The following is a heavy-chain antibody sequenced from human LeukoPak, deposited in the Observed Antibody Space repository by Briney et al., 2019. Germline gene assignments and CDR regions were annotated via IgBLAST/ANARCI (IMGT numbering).Heavy chain of an antibody. Sequence: GGSLRLSCAASGLTFSDEYMSWIRQAPGKGLEWVSYISNTGSFISYADSVKGRFTISRDNAKNSLYLQMNSLRAEDTAVYYCARDRYCSGGSCPTNYWGQGTLVTVSS. D-gene: IGHD2-15*01. CDR3: ARDRYCSGGSCPTNY. J-gene: IGHJ4*02. CDR1: GLTFSDEY. CDR2: ISNTGSFI. V-gene: IGHV3-11*04.